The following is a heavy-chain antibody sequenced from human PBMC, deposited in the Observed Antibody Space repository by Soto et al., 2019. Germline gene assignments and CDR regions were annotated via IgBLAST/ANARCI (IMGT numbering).Heavy chain of an antibody. CDR1: GFTFSSYW. J-gene: IGHJ6*02. CDR3: ARDESSGWYGRYYYYGMDV. Sequence: GGSLRLSCAASGFTFSSYWMSWVRQAPGKGLEWVANIKQDGSEKYYVDSVKDRFTISRDNAKNSLYLQMNSLRAEDTAVYYCARDESSGWYGRYYYYGMDVWGQGTTVTVSS. D-gene: IGHD6-19*01. CDR2: IKQDGSEK. V-gene: IGHV3-7*05.